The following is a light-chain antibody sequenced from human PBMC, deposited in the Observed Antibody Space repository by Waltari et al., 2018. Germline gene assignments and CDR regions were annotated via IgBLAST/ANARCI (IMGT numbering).Light chain of an antibody. J-gene: IGKJ3*01. CDR1: KSVSSY. V-gene: IGKV3-20*01. Sequence: VILTQSPATLSLSPGERATLSCRASKSVSSYLAWYQQKPGQAPRLLIYGASNRATGIPDRFSGSGSGTEFTLTISSLEPEDFAVYYCQNYSSSPFTFGPGTKLDIK. CDR2: GAS. CDR3: QNYSSSPFT.